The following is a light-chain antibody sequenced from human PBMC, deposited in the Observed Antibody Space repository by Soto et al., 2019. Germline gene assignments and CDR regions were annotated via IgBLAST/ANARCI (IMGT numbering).Light chain of an antibody. CDR1: SSDVGGYNY. V-gene: IGLV2-8*01. CDR2: EVT. CDR3: NSFAGSPPVV. J-gene: IGLJ2*01. Sequence: QAVLTQPPSASGSPGQSVTISCTGTSSDVGGYNYVSWYQQYPGKAPKLIIFEVTKRPSGVPDRFSGSKSGNTASLTVSGLQAEDEADYYCNSFAGSPPVVFGGGTKVTVL.